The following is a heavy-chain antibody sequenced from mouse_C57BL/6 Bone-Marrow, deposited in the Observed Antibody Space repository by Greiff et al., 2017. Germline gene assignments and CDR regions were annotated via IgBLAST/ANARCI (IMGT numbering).Heavy chain of an antibody. CDR3: ARRDYDYFDY. Sequence: VKLVESGAELAKPGASVKMSCKASGYTFTSYWMHWVKQRPGQGLEWIGYINPSTGYTEYNQKFKDKATLTADNSSSTAYMQLSSLTSEDSAVYYCARRDYDYFDYWGQGTTLTVSS. J-gene: IGHJ2*01. D-gene: IGHD2-4*01. V-gene: IGHV1-7*01. CDR2: INPSTGYT. CDR1: GYTFTSYW.